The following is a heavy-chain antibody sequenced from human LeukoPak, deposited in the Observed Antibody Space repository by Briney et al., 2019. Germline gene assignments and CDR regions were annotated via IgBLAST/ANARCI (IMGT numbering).Heavy chain of an antibody. D-gene: IGHD6-19*01. CDR1: GFTFSSYG. V-gene: IGHV3-30*18. CDR2: ISYDGSNK. CDR3: AKGLYSSGWYGGDY. J-gene: IGHJ4*02. Sequence: PGRSLRPSCAASGFTFSSYGMHWVRQAPGKGLEWVAVISYDGSNKYYADSVKGRFTISRDNSKNTLYLQMNSLRAEDTAVYYCAKGLYSSGWYGGDYWGQGTLVTVSS.